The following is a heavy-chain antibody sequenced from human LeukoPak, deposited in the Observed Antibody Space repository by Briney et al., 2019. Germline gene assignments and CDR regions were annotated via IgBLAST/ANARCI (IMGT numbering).Heavy chain of an antibody. Sequence: GGSLRLSCAASGFTFSGYSMNWVRQAPGRGLEWVSCITSRSSYIYYADSVKGRFTVSRDNAKNSLYLQMDSLRAEDTAVYYCARDPSGTYYPRVSGALDIWGQGTMVTVSS. CDR3: ARDPSGTYYPRVSGALDI. CDR2: ITSRSSYI. CDR1: GFTFSGYS. V-gene: IGHV3-21*01. J-gene: IGHJ3*02. D-gene: IGHD1-26*01.